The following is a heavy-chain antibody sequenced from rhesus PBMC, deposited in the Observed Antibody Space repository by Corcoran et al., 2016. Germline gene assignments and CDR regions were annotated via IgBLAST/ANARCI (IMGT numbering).Heavy chain of an antibody. V-gene: IGHV4-160*01. CDR2: IYGVSAST. CDR3: AKYCSETGCGYFEF. D-gene: IGHD2-33*01. Sequence: QVQLQESGPGLVKPSETLSLTCVVSGDSISSDYWGWVRQSPGKGLGWIGYIYGVSASTNDNPSLKSRGTISTDTSKNQFSLKLTSVNAADTAIYDCAKYCSETGCGYFEFWGQGALVTVS. J-gene: IGHJ1*01. CDR1: GDSISSDY.